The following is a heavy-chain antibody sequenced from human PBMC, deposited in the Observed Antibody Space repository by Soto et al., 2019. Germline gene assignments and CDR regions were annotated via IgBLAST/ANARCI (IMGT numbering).Heavy chain of an antibody. D-gene: IGHD2-8*01. V-gene: IGHV1-2*04. Sequence: AASVKVSCKASGYSFTDYQIHWVRQAPGQGLEWLGRINPKSGGTSTAQKFQGWVTMTTDTSISTASMELTRLTSDDTAIYYCARGDSTDCSNGVCSFFYNHDMDVWGQGTTVTVSS. J-gene: IGHJ6*02. CDR3: ARGDSTDCSNGVCSFFYNHDMDV. CDR2: INPKSGGT. CDR1: GYSFTDYQ.